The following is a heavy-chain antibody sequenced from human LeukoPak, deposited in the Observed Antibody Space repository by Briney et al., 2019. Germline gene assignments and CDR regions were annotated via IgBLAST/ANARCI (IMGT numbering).Heavy chain of an antibody. V-gene: IGHV4-34*01. CDR2: VNPSAFA. Sequence: PSETLSLTCTVYGESLGDYEWSWIRQPPGGRLEWLGQVNPSAFATYNPSLKRLVTISRDTSKNQISLTVTSVIAADTGVYYCARGPIDSDHDFDSWGQGSLVTVSS. D-gene: IGHD1-14*01. J-gene: IGHJ4*02. CDR1: GESLGDYE. CDR3: ARGPIDSDHDFDS.